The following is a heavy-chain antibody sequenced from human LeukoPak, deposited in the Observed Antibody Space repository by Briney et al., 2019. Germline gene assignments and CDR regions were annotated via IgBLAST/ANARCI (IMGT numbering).Heavy chain of an antibody. CDR3: AKGGSHYYDTTYYMDV. CDR2: ISYDGSNK. CDR1: GFTFSSYA. Sequence: GRSLRLSCAASGFTFSSYAMHWVRQAPGKGLEWVAVISYDGSNKYYADSVKGRFTISRDNSKNTLYLQMNSLSAEDTAVYCCAKGGSHYYDTTYYMDVWGKGTTVTISS. V-gene: IGHV3-30*04. D-gene: IGHD3-22*01. J-gene: IGHJ6*03.